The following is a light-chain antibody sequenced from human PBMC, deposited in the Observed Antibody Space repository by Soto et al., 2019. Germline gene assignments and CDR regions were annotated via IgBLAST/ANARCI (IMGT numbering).Light chain of an antibody. CDR1: QSVRSSY. Sequence: ENVLTQFPGILSLSPGERATLSCRASQSVRSSYLAWYQQKPGQAPRLLIYGASSRATPIPDRFSGSGSGTAFTLTIRRMEPDDFATYHCQQYNSYTFGQGTKVDIK. CDR2: GAS. V-gene: IGKV3-20*01. CDR3: QQYNSYT. J-gene: IGKJ1*01.